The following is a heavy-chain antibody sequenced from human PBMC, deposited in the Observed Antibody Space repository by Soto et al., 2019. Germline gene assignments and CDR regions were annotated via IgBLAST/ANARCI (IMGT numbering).Heavy chain of an antibody. CDR2: INPSGGST. CDR3: ASPTTDKNNSFDI. CDR1: ESTFTGSN. Sequence: ASVKVSCKASESTFTGSNMTWVRQPPGQGLEWMGIINPSGGSTSYAQKFQGRVTMTRDTSTSTVYMELSSLRSEDTAVYYCASPTTDKNNSFDIWGQGTMVTVSS. D-gene: IGHD4-17*01. J-gene: IGHJ3*02. V-gene: IGHV1-46*03.